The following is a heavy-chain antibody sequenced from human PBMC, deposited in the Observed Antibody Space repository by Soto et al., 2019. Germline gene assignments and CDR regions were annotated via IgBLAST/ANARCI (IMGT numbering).Heavy chain of an antibody. V-gene: IGHV2-5*01. CDR1: GFSLSVYGVR. J-gene: IGHJ5*02. Sequence: SGPTLVNPTQTLTLTCSFSGFSLSVYGVRVIWFRQPPGETPEWLALIHWNDDKRYSPYLKSRLTITKDTSKNQVVLTLTNLDPLDTGTYFCAHTKDSSGFLTSWGQGILVTVSS. D-gene: IGHD3-22*01. CDR3: AHTKDSSGFLTS. CDR2: IHWNDDK.